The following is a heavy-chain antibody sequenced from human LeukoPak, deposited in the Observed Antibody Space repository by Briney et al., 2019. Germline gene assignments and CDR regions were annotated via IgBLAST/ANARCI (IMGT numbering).Heavy chain of an antibody. CDR2: IYYSGRT. V-gene: IGHV4-59*08. CDR3: ARGGLGGITAYSNYLFDY. Sequence: PSETLSLTCTVSGGSISNYYWSWIRQPPGEGLEWIGYIYYSGRTNYNPSLKSRVTMSIDTSKHPFSLHLTSVPATDTAVYYCARGGLGGITAYSNYLFDYWGQGTLVTVSS. D-gene: IGHD4-11*01. CDR1: GGSISNYY. J-gene: IGHJ4*02.